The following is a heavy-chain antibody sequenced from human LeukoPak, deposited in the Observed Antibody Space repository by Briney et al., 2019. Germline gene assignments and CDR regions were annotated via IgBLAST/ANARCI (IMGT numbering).Heavy chain of an antibody. CDR2: IYYSGST. CDR3: ARDNRGYSSSWYHSEGDY. CDR1: GGSISSSSYY. J-gene: IGHJ4*02. D-gene: IGHD6-13*01. Sequence: SETLSLTCTVSGGSISSSSYYWGWIRQPPGKGLEWIGSIYYSGSTYYNPSLKSRVTISVDTSKNQFSLKLSSVTAADTAVYYCARDNRGYSSSWYHSEGDYWGQGTLVTVSS. V-gene: IGHV4-39*07.